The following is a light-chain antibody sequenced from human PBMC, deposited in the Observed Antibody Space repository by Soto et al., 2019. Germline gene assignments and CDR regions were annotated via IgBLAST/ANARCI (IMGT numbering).Light chain of an antibody. CDR2: AVN. CDR3: CSYAGSYTWV. CDR1: RSDVGDYNY. Sequence: QSVLTQPRSVSGSPGQSVTISCTGTRSDVGDYNYVSWYQQHPGKAPKLLIYAVNMRPSGVPDRFSGSKSGNTAYLTISGLQAEDEADYSCCSYAGSYTWVFGGGTKLTVL. J-gene: IGLJ3*02. V-gene: IGLV2-11*01.